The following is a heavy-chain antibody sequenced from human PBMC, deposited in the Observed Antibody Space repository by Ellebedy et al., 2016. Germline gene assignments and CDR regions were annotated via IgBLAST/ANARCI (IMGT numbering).Heavy chain of an antibody. D-gene: IGHD6-13*01. Sequence: SETLSLXXTVSGGSISSSSYYWSWIRQPAGKGPEWIGRIYTSGSTNYNPSLKSRVTMSVDTSKNQFSLKLSSVTAADTAVYYCARDLEFGRSWYTGNWFDPWGQGTLVTVSS. CDR2: IYTSGST. CDR3: ARDLEFGRSWYTGNWFDP. V-gene: IGHV4-61*02. J-gene: IGHJ5*02. CDR1: GGSISSSSYY.